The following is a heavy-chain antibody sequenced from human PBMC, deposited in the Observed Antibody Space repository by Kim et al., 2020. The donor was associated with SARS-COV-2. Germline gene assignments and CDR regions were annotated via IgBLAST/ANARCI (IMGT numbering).Heavy chain of an antibody. J-gene: IGHJ4*02. V-gene: IGHV3-23*01. CDR1: GFTFSSYA. CDR2: ISGSGGST. CDR3: AKERHPERHSSGWWFDY. Sequence: GGSLRLSCAASGFTFSSYAMSWVRQAPGKGLEWVSAISGSGGSTYYADSVKGRFTISRDNSKNTLYLQMNSLRAEDTAVYYCAKERHPERHSSGWWFDYWGQGTLVTVSS. D-gene: IGHD6-19*01.